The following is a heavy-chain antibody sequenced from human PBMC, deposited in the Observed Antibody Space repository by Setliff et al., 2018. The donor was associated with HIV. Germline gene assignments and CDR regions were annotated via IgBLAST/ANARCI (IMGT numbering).Heavy chain of an antibody. CDR2: FDPEDGET. CDR1: GYSLPELS. Sequence: ASVKVSCKVSGYSLPELSSHWVRQAPGKGLEWMGGFDPEDGETIYEQNFQGRVTMSRDTSTDTVYLELINLRSEDTAIYYCVKEYHTTATDTRVANYFDYWGQGTLVTVSS. CDR3: VKEYHTTATDTRVANYFDY. V-gene: IGHV1-24*01. J-gene: IGHJ4*02. D-gene: IGHD6-13*01.